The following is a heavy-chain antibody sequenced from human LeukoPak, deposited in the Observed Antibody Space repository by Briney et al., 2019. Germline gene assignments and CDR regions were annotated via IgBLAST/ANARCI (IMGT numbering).Heavy chain of an antibody. CDR1: GFTVSSNY. D-gene: IGHD3-10*01. CDR2: LYHDGGT. CDR3: VHGWASYGSGSSEFFDY. V-gene: IGHV3-53*01. Sequence: GGSLRLSCAASGFTVSSNYMSWVRQAPGKGLEYVSVLYHDGGTYSADSVKGRFTISRDNSKNTLYLQMNSLRVEDTAVNYCVHGWASYGSGSSEFFDYWGQGSLVTVSS. J-gene: IGHJ4*02.